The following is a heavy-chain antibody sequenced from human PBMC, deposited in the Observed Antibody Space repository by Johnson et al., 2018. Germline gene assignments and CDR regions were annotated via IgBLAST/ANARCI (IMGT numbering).Heavy chain of an antibody. V-gene: IGHV3-30*14. J-gene: IGHJ4*02. Sequence: QVQLVQSGGGVVQPGRSRRLSCAASGFTFSDHSMHWVRQAPGKGLDWLSVISHDGTYDSYADSVKGRFTISRDNSKNTLYLQMNSLRAKDTAVYFCARVSGYYTCYFDAWGLGTLVAVSA. CDR2: ISHDGTYD. CDR3: ARVSGYYTCYFDA. CDR1: GFTFSDHS. D-gene: IGHD3-3*01.